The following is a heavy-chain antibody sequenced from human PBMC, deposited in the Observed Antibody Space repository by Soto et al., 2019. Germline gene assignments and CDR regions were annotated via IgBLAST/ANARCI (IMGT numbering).Heavy chain of an antibody. CDR1: GFTFSNAW. CDR3: TTDEYDILTGHQRLGNKPEIDY. D-gene: IGHD3-9*01. J-gene: IGHJ4*02. V-gene: IGHV3-15*01. Sequence: SGGSLRLSCAASGFTFSNAWMSWVRQAPGKGLEWVGRIKSKTDGGTTDYAAPVKGRFTISRDDSKNTLYLQMNSLKTEDTAVYYCTTDEYDILTGHQRLGNKPEIDYWGQGTLVTVSS. CDR2: IKSKTDGGTT.